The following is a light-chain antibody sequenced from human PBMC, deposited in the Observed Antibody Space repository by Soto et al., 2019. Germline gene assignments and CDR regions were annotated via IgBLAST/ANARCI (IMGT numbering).Light chain of an antibody. CDR3: HQYGGSPPT. CDR1: QTFSSSY. Sequence: EIVLTQSPGTLSLSPRERATLSCRASQTFSSSYLVWYQQRPGQAPRLLMYGASSRATGIPDRFSGSGSGADFTLTISRLEPEDFAVYYCHQYGGSPPTFGQGTKLQIK. V-gene: IGKV3-20*01. J-gene: IGKJ2*01. CDR2: GAS.